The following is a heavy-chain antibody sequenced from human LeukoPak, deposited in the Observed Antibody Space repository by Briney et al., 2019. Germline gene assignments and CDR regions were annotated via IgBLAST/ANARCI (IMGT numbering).Heavy chain of an antibody. CDR2: LGGNSGYT. CDR1: GFTFSSYA. J-gene: IGHJ4*02. Sequence: GGSLRLSCAASGFTFSSYAMSWVRQAQGKGLEWVSDLGGNSGYTYYADSVKGRFTVSRDNSKNTLSLQMNSLRVEDTAVYYCARKSSHFDSSGYFDYWGQGTLLTVSS. D-gene: IGHD3-22*01. CDR3: ARKSSHFDSSGYFDY. V-gene: IGHV3-23*01.